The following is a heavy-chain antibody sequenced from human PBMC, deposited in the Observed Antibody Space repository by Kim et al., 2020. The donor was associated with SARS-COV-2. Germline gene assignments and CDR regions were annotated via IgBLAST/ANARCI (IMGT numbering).Heavy chain of an antibody. J-gene: IGHJ6*02. V-gene: IGHV4-34*01. CDR1: GGSFSGYY. Sequence: SETLSLTCAVYGGSFSGYYWSWIRQPPGKGLEWIGEINHSGSTNYNPSLKSRVTISVDTSKNQFSLKLSSVTAADTAVYYCARAAGGHYYDSSGYYSGYYYGMDVWGQGTTVTVSS. D-gene: IGHD3-22*01. CDR2: INHSGST. CDR3: ARAAGGHYYDSSGYYSGYYYGMDV.